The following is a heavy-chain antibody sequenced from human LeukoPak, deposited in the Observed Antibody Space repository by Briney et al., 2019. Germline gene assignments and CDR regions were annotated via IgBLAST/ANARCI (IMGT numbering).Heavy chain of an antibody. Sequence: ASVKVSCKAAGYTFTGYYMFWVRQAPGQGLEWMGRIDPNSGGTNYAQKFQGRVTMTRDTSISTAYMELSRLRSDDTAVYYCARGYCSGGSCYSVENWFDPWGQGTLVTVSS. CDR2: IDPNSGGT. CDR1: GYTFTGYY. J-gene: IGHJ5*02. CDR3: ARGYCSGGSCYSVENWFDP. V-gene: IGHV1-2*06. D-gene: IGHD2-15*01.